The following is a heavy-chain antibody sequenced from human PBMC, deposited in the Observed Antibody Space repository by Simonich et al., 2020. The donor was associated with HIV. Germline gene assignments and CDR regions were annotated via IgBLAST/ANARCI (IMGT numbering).Heavy chain of an antibody. V-gene: IGHV4-34*02. CDR3: ARCLLSSTMTTRWFDP. D-gene: IGHD4-17*01. CDR1: GGSFSDYY. J-gene: IGHJ5*02. CDR2: INHSGSI. Sequence: QVQLQQWGAGVLKPSETLSLTCAVYGGSFSDYYWSWIRQPPGKGLEWIGEINHSGSINYNPYLKSRVTMSVDTSKNQFSLKLSSVTAADTAVYYCARCLLSSTMTTRWFDPWGQGTLVTVSS.